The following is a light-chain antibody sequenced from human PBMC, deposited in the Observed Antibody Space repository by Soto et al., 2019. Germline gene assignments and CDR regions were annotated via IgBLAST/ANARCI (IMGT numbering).Light chain of an antibody. CDR1: SSDVGGYNY. J-gene: IGLJ2*01. V-gene: IGLV2-14*03. Sequence: QSALTQPASLSGSPGQSITISCTGTSSDVGGYNYVSWYQPHPGKAPRLMIYGVSNRPLGVSYRFSGSKSGNTASLTISGLQSEDEADYYCNSYASVNSPVLFGGGTKLTVL. CDR3: NSYASVNSPVL. CDR2: GVS.